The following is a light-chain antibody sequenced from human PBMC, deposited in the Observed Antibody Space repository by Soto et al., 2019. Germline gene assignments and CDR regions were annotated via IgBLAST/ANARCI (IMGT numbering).Light chain of an antibody. J-gene: IGLJ2*01. CDR1: SGHSSYA. Sequence: QTVVTQSPSASASLGASVKLTCTLSSGHSSYAIAWHQQQPEKGPRYLMKLDSDXXXTXXXXXXXXFSGSSSGAERYLTXXXLQSEDXADYYCQTWGTGIHVVFGGGTKLTVL. CDR3: QTWGTGIHVV. V-gene: IGLV4-69*01. CDR2: LDSDXXX.